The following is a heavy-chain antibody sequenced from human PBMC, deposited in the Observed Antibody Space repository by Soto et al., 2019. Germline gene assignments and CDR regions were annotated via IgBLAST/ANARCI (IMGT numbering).Heavy chain of an antibody. D-gene: IGHD5-18*01. J-gene: IGHJ3*02. V-gene: IGHV3-23*01. CDR1: GFTFSSYA. CDR3: AKAIRAYSYGWEAFDI. Sequence: EVQVLESGGGLVQPGGSLRLSCAASGFTFSSYAMSWVRQAPGKGLEWVSAISGSGGSTYYADSVKGRFTISRDNSKNTMYLQVNSRTAEDTAVYFCAKAIRAYSYGWEAFDIWGQGTMVTVSS. CDR2: ISGSGGST.